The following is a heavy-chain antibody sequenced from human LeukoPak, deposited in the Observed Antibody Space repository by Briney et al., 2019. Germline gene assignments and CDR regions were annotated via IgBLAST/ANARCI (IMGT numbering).Heavy chain of an antibody. CDR3: ARVTSPLADWPQLVYRHFDY. CDR1: GYTFTSYD. D-gene: IGHD6-13*01. Sequence: RASVKVSCKASGYTFTSYDINWVRQATGQGLEWMGWISGYNGNTNYAQKLQGRVTMTTDTSTSTAYMELRSLRSDDTAVYYCARVTSPLADWPQLVYRHFDYWGQGTLVTVSS. CDR2: ISGYNGNT. V-gene: IGHV1-18*01. J-gene: IGHJ4*02.